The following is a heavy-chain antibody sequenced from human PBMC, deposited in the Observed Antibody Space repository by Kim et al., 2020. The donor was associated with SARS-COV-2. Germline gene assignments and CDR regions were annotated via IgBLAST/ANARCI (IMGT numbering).Heavy chain of an antibody. V-gene: IGHV3-7*01. D-gene: IGHD4-17*01. CDR3: RTTVTSQDSFDL. J-gene: IGHJ3*01. Sequence: YYVDSVEGRFTISRDNAKNSLYLQMNSLRAEDTAVYYCRTTVTSQDSFDLWGQGTMVTVSS.